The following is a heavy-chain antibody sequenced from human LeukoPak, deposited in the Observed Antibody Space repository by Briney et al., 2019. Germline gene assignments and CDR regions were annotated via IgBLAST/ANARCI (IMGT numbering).Heavy chain of an antibody. D-gene: IGHD6-19*01. CDR2: ISYDGSNK. CDR3: ARDNGQWLVPSLRYYYGMDV. Sequence: GGSLRLSCAASGFTFSSYAMPWVRQAPGKGLEWVAVISYDGSNKYYADSVKGRFTIPRDNSKNTLYLQMNSLRAEDTAVYYCARDNGQWLVPSLRYYYGMDVWGQGTTVTVSS. J-gene: IGHJ6*02. CDR1: GFTFSSYA. V-gene: IGHV3-30*04.